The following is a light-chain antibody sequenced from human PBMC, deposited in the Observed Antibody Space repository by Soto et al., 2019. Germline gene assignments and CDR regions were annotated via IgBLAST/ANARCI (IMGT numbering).Light chain of an antibody. CDR3: SSYTSSSTLEG. J-gene: IGLJ1*01. CDR1: SSDVGGYNY. Sequence: QSVLTQPASVSGSPGQSITISCTGTSSDVGGYNYVSWYQQHPGKAPKLMIYDVSNRPSGVSNHFSGSKSGNTASLTNSGLQSEDEADYYCSSYTSSSTLEGFGTGTKVTVL. V-gene: IGLV2-14*01. CDR2: DVS.